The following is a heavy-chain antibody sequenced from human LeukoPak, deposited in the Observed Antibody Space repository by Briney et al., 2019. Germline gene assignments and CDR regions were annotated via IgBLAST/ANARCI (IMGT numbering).Heavy chain of an antibody. CDR3: AGDAGIAVAGTYFDY. D-gene: IGHD6-19*01. V-gene: IGHV4-4*07. CDR1: GGSISSYY. J-gene: IGHJ4*02. CDR2: IYTSGST. Sequence: PSETLSLTCTVSGGSISSYYWSWIRQPAGKGLEWIGRIYTSGSTNYNPSLKSRVTMSVDTSKNQFSLKLSSVTAADTAVYYCAGDAGIAVAGTYFDYWGQGTLVTVSS.